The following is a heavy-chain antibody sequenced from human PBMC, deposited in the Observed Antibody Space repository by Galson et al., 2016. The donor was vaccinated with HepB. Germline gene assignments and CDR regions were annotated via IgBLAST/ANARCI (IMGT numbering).Heavy chain of an antibody. J-gene: IGHJ4*02. Sequence: SLRLSCAASGFTFSTYSMNWVRPRPGKALAWLSHLSSRFGTIFYADSVKGRFTSSRDNGKNSVFPQLNGLRDEDTALYYCARGLEQPVGHFDVWGQGTLVTVSS. CDR1: GFTFSTYS. CDR3: ARGLEQPVGHFDV. CDR2: LSSRFGTI. V-gene: IGHV3-48*02. D-gene: IGHD1/OR15-1a*01.